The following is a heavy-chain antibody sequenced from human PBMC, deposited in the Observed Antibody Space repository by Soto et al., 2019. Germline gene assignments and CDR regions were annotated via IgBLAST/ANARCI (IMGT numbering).Heavy chain of an antibody. CDR1: GFTFSSYA. CDR3: AKGTHSSDFWSWYHAFDI. J-gene: IGHJ3*02. D-gene: IGHD3-22*01. V-gene: IGHV3-23*01. CDR2: ISCNSGSI. Sequence: PGGLLRLSCAACGFTFSSYAMSWVRQAPGKGLEWVSTISCNSGSICYADSVKGRFTISRDNAKNSLYLQMNSLRAEDTALYYCAKGTHSSDFWSWYHAFDIWGPGTMVTVSS.